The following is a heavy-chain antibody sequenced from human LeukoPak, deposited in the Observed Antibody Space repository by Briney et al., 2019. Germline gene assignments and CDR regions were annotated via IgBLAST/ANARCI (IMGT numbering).Heavy chain of an antibody. CDR3: AKGTAYGGATSFDY. V-gene: IGHV3-23*01. CDR1: GFAFSDYY. J-gene: IGHJ4*02. Sequence: GGSLRLSCAASGFAFSDYYMSWVRQAPGKGLEWVSAISGSGGTTYFADSVKGRFTISRDNSKNTLYLQMSSLRAEDTAVYYCAKGTAYGGATSFDYWGQGTLVTVSS. CDR2: ISGSGGTT. D-gene: IGHD1-26*01.